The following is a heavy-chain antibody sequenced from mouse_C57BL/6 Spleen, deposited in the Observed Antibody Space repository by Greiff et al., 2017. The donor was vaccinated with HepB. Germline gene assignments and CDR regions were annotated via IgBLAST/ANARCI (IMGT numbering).Heavy chain of an antibody. Sequence: VKLQESGPELVKPGASVKISCKASGYAFSSSWMNWVKQRPGKGLEWIGRIYPGDGDTNYNGKFKGKATLTADKSSSTAYMQLSSLTSEDSAVYFCAREEATPFFDYWGQGTTLTVSS. V-gene: IGHV1-82*01. CDR3: AREEATPFFDY. J-gene: IGHJ2*01. CDR2: IYPGDGDT. D-gene: IGHD6-1*01. CDR1: GYAFSSSW.